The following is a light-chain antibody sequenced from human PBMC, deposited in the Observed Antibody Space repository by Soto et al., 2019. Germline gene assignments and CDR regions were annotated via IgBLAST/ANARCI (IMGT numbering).Light chain of an antibody. CDR3: GTWDSSLSAGRWV. CDR1: SSNIGNNY. V-gene: IGLV1-51*01. Sequence: QAVVTQPPSVSAAPGQKVTISCSGSSSNIGNNYVSWYQQLPGTAPKLLIYDNNKRPSGIPDRFSGSKSGTSATLGITGLQTGDEADYYCGTWDSSLSAGRWVFGGGTKLTVL. J-gene: IGLJ3*02. CDR2: DNN.